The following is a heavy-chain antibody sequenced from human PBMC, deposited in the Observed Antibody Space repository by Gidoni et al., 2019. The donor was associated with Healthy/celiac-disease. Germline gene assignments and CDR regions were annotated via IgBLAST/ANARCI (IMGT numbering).Heavy chain of an antibody. Sequence: QVQLVQSGAEVKKPGASVKVSCKASGYTFTGYYMHWVRQAPGQGLEWMGWINPNSGGTNYAQKFQGRVTMTRDTSISTAYMELSRLRSDDTAVYYCARDMWSDFWSGPPPYYYYGMDVWGQGTTVTVSS. D-gene: IGHD3-3*01. J-gene: IGHJ6*02. V-gene: IGHV1-2*02. CDR3: ARDMWSDFWSGPPPYYYYGMDV. CDR1: GYTFTGYY. CDR2: INPNSGGT.